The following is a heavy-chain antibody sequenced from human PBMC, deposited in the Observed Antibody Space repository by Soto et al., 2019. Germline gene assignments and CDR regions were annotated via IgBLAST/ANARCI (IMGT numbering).Heavy chain of an antibody. V-gene: IGHV1-18*01. CDR2: ISAYNDNT. J-gene: IGHJ6*02. CDR3: AKNGQPPYYYYGMDV. CDR1: GFTFTSYA. Sequence: ASGKVSCKASGFTFTSYASSWVRQAPGQGLEWMGWISAYNDNTNYAQKLQGRVTMTIDTSTTTTYMELRSLTSDDTAVYYCAKNGQPPYYYYGMDVWGQGTTVTVSS. D-gene: IGHD2-8*01.